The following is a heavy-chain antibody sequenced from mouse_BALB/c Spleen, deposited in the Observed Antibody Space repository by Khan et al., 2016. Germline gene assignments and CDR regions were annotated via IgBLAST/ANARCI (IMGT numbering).Heavy chain of an antibody. J-gene: IGHJ2*01. V-gene: IGHV14-4*02. D-gene: IGHD1-1*01. CDR2: IDPENGDT. Sequence: VQLQQSGAELVRSGASVKLSCTASGFNFKDYYMHWVKQRPEKGLEWIGWIDPENGDTEYAPKLQGKATMTEDTSSNTAYLQLSSRTSEDTAVYYCNAVVVDYWGQGTTLTVSS. CDR3: NAVVVDY. CDR1: GFNFKDYY.